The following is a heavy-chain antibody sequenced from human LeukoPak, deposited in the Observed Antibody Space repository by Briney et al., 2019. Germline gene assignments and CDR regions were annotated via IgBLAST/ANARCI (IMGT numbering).Heavy chain of an antibody. Sequence: GGSLRLSCAASGFSFSSYAMSWVRQAPGKGLEWVGRIKSKTDGGTTDYAAPVKGRFTISRDDSKNTLYLQMNSLKTEDTAVYYCTTLLPGHYYYYYMDVWGKGTTVTVSS. CDR2: IKSKTDGGTT. CDR3: TTLLPGHYYYYYMDV. V-gene: IGHV3-15*01. D-gene: IGHD1-14*01. CDR1: GFSFSSYA. J-gene: IGHJ6*03.